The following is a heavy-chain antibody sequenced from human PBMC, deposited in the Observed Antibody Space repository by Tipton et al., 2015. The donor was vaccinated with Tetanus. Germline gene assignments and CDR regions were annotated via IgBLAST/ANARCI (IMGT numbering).Heavy chain of an antibody. CDR3: ARAHCTDGVCNFDF. CDR2: IYLGDSDT. Sequence: QLVQSGGEVKKPGESLKISCKGSGYIFTNYWIGWVRQKPGKGLEWMGIIYLGDSDTRYSPSFQGQVTISVDKSINTAYLQWSSLKASDTSVFYCARAHCTDGVCNFDFWGQGALVTVAS. V-gene: IGHV5-51*01. J-gene: IGHJ4*02. D-gene: IGHD2-8*01. CDR1: GYIFTNYW.